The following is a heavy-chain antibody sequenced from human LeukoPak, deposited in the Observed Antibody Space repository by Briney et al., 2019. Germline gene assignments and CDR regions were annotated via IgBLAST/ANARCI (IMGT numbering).Heavy chain of an antibody. Sequence: GGSLRLSCAASGFTFSSYAMHWVRQAPGKGLEWVAVISYDGSNKYYADSVKGRFTISRDNSKNTLYLQMNSLRAEDTAVYYCARDLSSSGLDYWGQGTLVTVSS. CDR2: ISYDGSNK. V-gene: IGHV3-30-3*01. D-gene: IGHD6-19*01. J-gene: IGHJ4*02. CDR3: ARDLSSSGLDY. CDR1: GFTFSSYA.